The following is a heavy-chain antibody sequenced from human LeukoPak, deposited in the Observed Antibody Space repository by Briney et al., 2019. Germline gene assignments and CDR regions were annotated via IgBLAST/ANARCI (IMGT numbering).Heavy chain of an antibody. CDR1: GFTFSSYA. CDR2: ISGSGGST. Sequence: GGSLRLSCAASGFTFSSYAMSWVRQAPGKGLEWVSAISGSGGSTYYADSVKGRFTISRDNSKNTLYLQMNSLRAEDTAVYYCAKEGSGGSSGWYSLDHNFDYWGQGTLVTVSS. CDR3: AKEGSGGSSGWYSLDHNFDY. V-gene: IGHV3-23*01. D-gene: IGHD6-19*01. J-gene: IGHJ4*02.